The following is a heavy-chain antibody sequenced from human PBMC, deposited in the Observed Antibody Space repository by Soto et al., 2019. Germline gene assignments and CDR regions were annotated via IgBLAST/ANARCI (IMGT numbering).Heavy chain of an antibody. J-gene: IGHJ4*02. CDR3: ASTRPGYVGEYYFDS. CDR2: IYYIGTT. V-gene: IGHV4-39*01. CDR1: SGSISSSSYY. Sequence: SETLSLTCTVSSGSISSSSYYWGWIRQPPGQRLEWVGSIYYIGTTYYNPSLKSRVTISVDTSKNQFSLKLSSVTAADTAVYYCASTRPGYVGEYYFDSWGQGTRVT. D-gene: IGHD3-10*01.